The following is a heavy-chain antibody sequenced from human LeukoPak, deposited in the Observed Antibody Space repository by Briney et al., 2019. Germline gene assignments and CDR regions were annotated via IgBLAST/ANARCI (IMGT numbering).Heavy chain of an antibody. J-gene: IGHJ4*02. CDR3: AKDRRGSSGFDY. CDR1: GFTFSSYG. CDR2: ISYDGSNK. Sequence: GGSLRLSCAASGFTFSSYGMHWVRQAPGKGLEWVAVISYDGSNKYYADSVKGRFTISRDNSKNTLYLQMNSLRAEDTAVYYCAKDRRGSSGFDYWGQGTLVTVSS. D-gene: IGHD6-19*01. V-gene: IGHV3-30*18.